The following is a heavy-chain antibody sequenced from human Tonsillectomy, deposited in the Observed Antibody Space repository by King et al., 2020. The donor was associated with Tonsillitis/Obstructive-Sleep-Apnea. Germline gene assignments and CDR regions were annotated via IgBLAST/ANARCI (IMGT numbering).Heavy chain of an antibody. CDR1: GGSISSGGYS. V-gene: IGHV4-30-2*01. Sequence: QLQESGSGLVKPSQTLSLTCAVSGGSISSGGYSWSWIRQPPGKGLEWIGYIYHSGSTYYNPSLKSRVTISVDRSKNQFSLKLSSVTAADTAVYYCAREGDSSGYSNWYFDLWGRGTLVTVSS. J-gene: IGHJ2*01. D-gene: IGHD3-22*01. CDR2: IYHSGST. CDR3: AREGDSSGYSNWYFDL.